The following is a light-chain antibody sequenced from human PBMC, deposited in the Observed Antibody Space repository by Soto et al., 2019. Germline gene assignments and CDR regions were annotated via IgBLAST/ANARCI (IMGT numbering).Light chain of an antibody. CDR3: QQYQSAPQT. J-gene: IGKJ1*01. V-gene: IGKV4-1*01. Sequence: DIVMTQSPDSLAVSLGERATINCKSSQSVLFSPNNKNYLAWYQQKPGQPPKLLIYWASTRESGVPDRFSGSGSGTDFTLTISSLQAEDVAFYYCQQYQSAPQTFVQGTKVEIK. CDR1: QSVLFSPNNKNY. CDR2: WAS.